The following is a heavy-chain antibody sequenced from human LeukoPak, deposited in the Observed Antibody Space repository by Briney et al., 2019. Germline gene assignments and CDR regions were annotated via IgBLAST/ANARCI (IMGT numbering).Heavy chain of an antibody. CDR1: GFTFSSYA. Sequence: GGSLRLSCAASGFTFSSYAMSWVRQARGKGLEWVSAISGSGGSTYYADSVKGRFTISRDNSKNTLYLQMNSLRAEDTAVYYCAVGVLRYFDWLPGAEYFQHWGQGTLVTVSS. CDR3: AVGVLRYFDWLPGAEYFQH. J-gene: IGHJ1*01. CDR2: ISGSGGST. D-gene: IGHD3-9*01. V-gene: IGHV3-23*01.